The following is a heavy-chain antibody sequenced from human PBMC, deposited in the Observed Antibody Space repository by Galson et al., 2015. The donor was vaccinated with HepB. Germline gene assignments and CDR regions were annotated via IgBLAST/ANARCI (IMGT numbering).Heavy chain of an antibody. CDR2: TYYRSKWYN. Sequence: CAISGDSVSSNSAAWNWIRQSPSRGLEWLGRTYYRSKWYNDYAVSLKSRITINPDTSKNQFSLQLNSVTPEDTAVYYCARAGEGYSSHLFDYCGQGTLVTVSS. J-gene: IGHJ4*02. CDR3: ARAGEGYSSHLFDY. CDR1: GDSVSSNSAA. V-gene: IGHV6-1*01. D-gene: IGHD5-18*01.